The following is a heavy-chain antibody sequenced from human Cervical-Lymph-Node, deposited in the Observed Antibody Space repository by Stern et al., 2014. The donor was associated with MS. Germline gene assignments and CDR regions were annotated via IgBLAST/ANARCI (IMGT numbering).Heavy chain of an antibody. V-gene: IGHV1-69*06. Sequence: QVQLVQSGAEVRKPGSSVKVSCKASGGIFNPYVISWVRPAPGQGLEWMGGVIPLFDRARDAPRFQGRLTITADKSTSTTHMELSGLSSDDTAMYYCARDLESSVATGDDCWGRGTLVTVSS. CDR3: ARDLESSVATGDDC. CDR1: GGIFNPYV. D-gene: IGHD6-25*01. J-gene: IGHJ4*02. CDR2: VIPLFDRA.